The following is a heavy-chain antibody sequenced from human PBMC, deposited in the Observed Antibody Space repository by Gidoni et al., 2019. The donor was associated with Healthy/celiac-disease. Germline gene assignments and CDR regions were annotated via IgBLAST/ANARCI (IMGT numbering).Heavy chain of an antibody. V-gene: IGHV3-23*01. CDR2: IICSGGST. CDR1: GFTYRSYA. CDR3: AKSPDSSSWYYFDY. D-gene: IGHD6-13*01. Sequence: EVQLLESGGGLVQPGGSLRLYCSASGFTYRSYAMSWVRQAQGNGLEWVSAIICSGGSTYYADSVKGRFTISRDNSKNTLYLQMNSLRAEDTAVYYCAKSPDSSSWYYFDYWGQGTLVTVSS. J-gene: IGHJ4*02.